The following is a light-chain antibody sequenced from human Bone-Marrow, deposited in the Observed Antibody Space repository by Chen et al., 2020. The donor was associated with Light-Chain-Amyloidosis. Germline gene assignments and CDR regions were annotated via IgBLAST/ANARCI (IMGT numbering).Light chain of an antibody. CDR3: SSYTSSSTLE. CDR2: DVS. V-gene: IGLV2-14*01. CDR1: SSDVGGYNF. Sequence: QSALTQPASVSGSPGQSITIPCTGTSSDVGGYNFVSLYQQHPGKAPKLMIYDVSNRPSGVSNRFSGSKSGNTASLTISGLQAEDEADYYCSSYTSSSTLEFGGGTKLTVL. J-gene: IGLJ3*02.